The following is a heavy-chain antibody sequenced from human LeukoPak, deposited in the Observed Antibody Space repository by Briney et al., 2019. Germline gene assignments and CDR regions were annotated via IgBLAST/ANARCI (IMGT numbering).Heavy chain of an antibody. CDR3: ARDWGTMIVGAFDI. CDR2: ISYDGSNK. V-gene: IGHV3-30-3*01. J-gene: IGHJ3*02. CDR1: GFTFSSYA. Sequence: GGSLRLSCAASGFTFSSYAMHWVRQAPGKGLEWVAVISYDGSNKYYADSMKGRFTISRDNSKNTLYLQMNSLRAEDTAVYYCARDWGTMIVGAFDIWGQGTMVTVSS. D-gene: IGHD3-22*01.